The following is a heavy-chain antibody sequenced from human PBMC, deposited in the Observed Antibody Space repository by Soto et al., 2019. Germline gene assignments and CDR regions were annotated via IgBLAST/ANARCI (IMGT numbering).Heavy chain of an antibody. D-gene: IGHD3-3*01. CDR1: GGSISSGGYY. J-gene: IGHJ5*02. CDR3: ARGGNDFWTGYYLWFDP. V-gene: IGHV4-31*03. CDR2: IYYSGST. Sequence: QVQLQESGPGLVKPSQTLSLTCTVSGGSISSGGYYWSWIRQHPGKGLEWIGYIYYSGSTYYNPSLQSRVTISVDTSKKQFSLKLSSVTAADTAVYYCARGGNDFWTGYYLWFDPWCQGTLVTVSS.